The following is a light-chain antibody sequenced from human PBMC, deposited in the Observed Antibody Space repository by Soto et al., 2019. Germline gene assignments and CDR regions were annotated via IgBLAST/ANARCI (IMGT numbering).Light chain of an antibody. Sequence: QSVLTQPASVSGSPGQSITISCTGTSSDFGGYNYVSWYQQHPGKAPKLMIYDVSNRPSGVSNRFSGSKSGNTASLTISGLQAEDEADYYCSSYTSSSFYVFGTGTKVTVL. V-gene: IGLV2-14*01. J-gene: IGLJ1*01. CDR2: DVS. CDR1: SSDFGGYNY. CDR3: SSYTSSSFYV.